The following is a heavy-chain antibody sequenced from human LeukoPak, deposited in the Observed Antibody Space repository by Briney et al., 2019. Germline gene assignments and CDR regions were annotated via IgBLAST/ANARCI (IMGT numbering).Heavy chain of an antibody. CDR3: AKEVYYDSSGYFRPNWFDP. CDR2: ISGSGGST. Sequence: GGSLRLSCAASGFTFSSYAMSWVRQAPGKGLEWVSAISGSGGSTYYADSVKGRFTISRDNSKNTLYLQMNSLRAEDTAAYYCAKEVYYDSSGYFRPNWFDPWGQGTLVTVSS. D-gene: IGHD3-22*01. V-gene: IGHV3-23*01. CDR1: GFTFSSYA. J-gene: IGHJ5*02.